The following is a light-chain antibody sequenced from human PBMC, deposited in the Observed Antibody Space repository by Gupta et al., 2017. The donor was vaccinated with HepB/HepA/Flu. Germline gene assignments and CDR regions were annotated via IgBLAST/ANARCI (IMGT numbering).Light chain of an antibody. CDR2: YVS. CDR3: HPSYTLSRS. Sequence: EIVLTQSPDFQSVSPKEKVTISCRASQSIGRSLNWFQQKPGQSPKLIIKYVSESISGVPSRFSGSGYGTDFNLTINSLEADDAAVYYCHPSYTLSRSFGQGPTVAIK. V-gene: IGKV6D-21*02. J-gene: IGKJ1*01. CDR1: QSIGRS.